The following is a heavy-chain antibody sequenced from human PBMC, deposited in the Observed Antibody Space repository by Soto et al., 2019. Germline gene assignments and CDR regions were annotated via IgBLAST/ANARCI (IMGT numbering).Heavy chain of an antibody. CDR3: ARVDGPYYXILTGYYTGYYYYGMDV. CDR1: GGTFSSYA. CDR2: IIPILGTA. V-gene: IGHV1-69*13. D-gene: IGHD3-9*01. J-gene: IGHJ6*02. Sequence: ASVKVSCKASGGTFSSYAISWVRQAPGQGLEWMGGIIPILGTANYAQKFQGRVTITADESTSTAYMELSSLRSEDTAVYYCARVDGPYYXILTGYYTGYYYYGMDVWGQGTTVTVSS.